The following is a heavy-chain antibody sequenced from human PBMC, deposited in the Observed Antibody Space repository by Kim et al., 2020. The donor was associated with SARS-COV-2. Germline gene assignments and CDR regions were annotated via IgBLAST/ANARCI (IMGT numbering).Heavy chain of an antibody. Sequence: YADSVKGRFTSSRDNSKNTLYLQMNSLRAEDTAVYYCAKEYSGSYYSLDYWGQGTLVTVSS. J-gene: IGHJ4*02. V-gene: IGHV3-30*02. D-gene: IGHD1-26*01. CDR3: AKEYSGSYYSLDY.